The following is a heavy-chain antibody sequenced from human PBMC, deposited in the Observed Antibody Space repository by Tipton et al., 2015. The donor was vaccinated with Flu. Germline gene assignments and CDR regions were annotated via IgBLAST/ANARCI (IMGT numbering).Heavy chain of an antibody. Sequence: SGFTFSSYGMHWVRRAPGKGLEWVAVIWYDGSNKYYADSVKGRFTISRDNSKNTLYLQMNSLRAEDTAVYYCARAVTPNYYYGMDVWGQGTTVTVSS. J-gene: IGHJ6*02. CDR3: ARAVTPNYYYGMDV. CDR1: GFTFSSYG. D-gene: IGHD2-15*01. CDR2: IWYDGSNK. V-gene: IGHV3-33*01.